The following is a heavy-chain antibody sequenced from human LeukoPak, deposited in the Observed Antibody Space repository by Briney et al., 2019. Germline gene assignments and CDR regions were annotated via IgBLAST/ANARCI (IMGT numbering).Heavy chain of an antibody. J-gene: IGHJ4*02. Sequence: GGSLRLSCAASGFTFSSSWMSWVRLAPGKGLEWVANIKQDGSEKYYVDSVKGRFTISRDNAKNSLYLQMNSLRDEDTAVYYCAKDSSGWYLRPRRYYFDYWGQGTLVTVSS. CDR2: IKQDGSEK. CDR1: GFTFSSSW. CDR3: AKDSSGWYLRPRRYYFDY. V-gene: IGHV3-7*01. D-gene: IGHD6-19*01.